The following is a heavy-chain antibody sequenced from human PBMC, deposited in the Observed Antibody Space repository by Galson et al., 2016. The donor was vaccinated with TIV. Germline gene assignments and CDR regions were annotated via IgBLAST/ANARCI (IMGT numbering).Heavy chain of an antibody. D-gene: IGHD2-2*02. CDR2: ISGNGITT. CDR1: GFTFSDYS. CDR3: ATGLVPPAIDY. Sequence: SLRLSCAASGFTFSDYSMSWIRQAPGKGLEWISYISGNGITTYYADSVKGRFTISRDNAKNSLFLHMNSLRAEDTAVYYCATGLVPPAIDYWGQGNLLTVSS. V-gene: IGHV3-11*01. J-gene: IGHJ4*02.